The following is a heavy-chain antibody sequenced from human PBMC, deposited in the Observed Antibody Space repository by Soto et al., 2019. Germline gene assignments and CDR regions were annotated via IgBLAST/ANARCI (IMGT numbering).Heavy chain of an antibody. D-gene: IGHD6-6*01. J-gene: IGHJ4*02. V-gene: IGHV3-23*01. CDR3: AKSWGGIAARFLPFYYFDY. Sequence: GRSLRLSCAPSGFTFSSYAMSWVRQAQGKGLEWVSASSGGGGSTYYADSVKGRFTISRDNSKTTLYLQMNSQRADDTAVYYCAKSWGGIAARFLPFYYFDYWGRGSLVTVSS. CDR1: GFTFSSYA. CDR2: SSGGGGST.